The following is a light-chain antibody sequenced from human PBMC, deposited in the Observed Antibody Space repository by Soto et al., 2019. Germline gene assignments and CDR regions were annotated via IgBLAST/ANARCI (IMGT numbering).Light chain of an antibody. Sequence: QSALTQPASVSGSPGQSITISCTGTSSDVGSYNLVSWYQQLPGKAPKLIIYEGSKRPTGVSSRFSGSKSADTASLTISGLQPEDEAEYYCCSYGVRSTYVFGGGTQLTVL. CDR1: SSDVGSYNL. CDR2: EGS. J-gene: IGLJ7*01. V-gene: IGLV2-23*01. CDR3: CSYGVRSTYV.